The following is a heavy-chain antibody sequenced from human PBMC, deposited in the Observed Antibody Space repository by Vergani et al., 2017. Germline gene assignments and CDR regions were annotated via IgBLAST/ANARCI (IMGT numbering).Heavy chain of an antibody. D-gene: IGHD3-3*02. CDR3: ARDRGAFGYFDC. V-gene: IGHV3-7*01. Sequence: EVQLVESGGGLVQPGGSLRLSCAASGFTSSSSWMSWVREVPGKGLQWVANIKQDGSEKNYVDSVKGRFTISRDNTKNSLYLQMNSLRVEDTAVFYCARDRGAFGYFDCWGQGTPVTVSS. CDR2: IKQDGSEK. CDR1: GFTSSSSW. J-gene: IGHJ4*02.